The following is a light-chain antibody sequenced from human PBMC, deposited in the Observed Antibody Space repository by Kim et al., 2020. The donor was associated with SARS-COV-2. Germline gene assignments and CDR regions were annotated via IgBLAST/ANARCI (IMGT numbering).Light chain of an antibody. Sequence: GTTVTVSCTRSSGSIASNYVQWYQQRLGSAPTTVIYEDNQRPSGVPDRFSGSIDSSSNSASLTISGLKTEDEADYYCQSYDSSNWVFGGGTKLTVL. J-gene: IGLJ3*02. CDR2: EDN. V-gene: IGLV6-57*03. CDR3: QSYDSSNWV. CDR1: SGSIASNY.